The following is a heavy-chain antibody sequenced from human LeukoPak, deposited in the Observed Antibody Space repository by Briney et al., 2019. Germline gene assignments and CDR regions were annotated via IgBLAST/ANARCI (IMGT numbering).Heavy chain of an antibody. CDR2: IYDSGST. V-gene: IGHV4-59*01. J-gene: IGHJ4*02. D-gene: IGHD5-12*01. Sequence: ASETLSLTCTVSGGSISRYYWSWIRRPPGKGLEWIGYIYDSGSTNYNPSLKSRVTISVDTSKNQFSLKLSSVTAADTAIYYCARAGRSSDYETKYAFDYWGQGALVTVSS. CDR1: GGSISRYY. CDR3: ARAGRSSDYETKYAFDY.